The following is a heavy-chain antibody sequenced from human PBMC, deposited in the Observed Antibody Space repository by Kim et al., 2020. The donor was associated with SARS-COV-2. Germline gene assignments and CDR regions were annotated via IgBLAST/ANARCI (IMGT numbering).Heavy chain of an antibody. CDR2: IYYSGNT. CDR1: GVSISSSPYF. D-gene: IGHD2-2*01. Sequence: SETLSLTCTVSGVSISSSPYFWDWIRQSPGKAMEWIGTIYYSGNTYYNPSLKSRVTISADTSKNQFSLKLTSVTAADTAVYYCARKRDYALTFFDYWGQG. J-gene: IGHJ4*02. CDR3: ARKRDYALTFFDY. V-gene: IGHV4-39*07.